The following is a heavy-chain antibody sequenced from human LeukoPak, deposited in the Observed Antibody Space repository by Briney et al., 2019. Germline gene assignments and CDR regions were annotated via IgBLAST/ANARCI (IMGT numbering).Heavy chain of an antibody. CDR3: ARLGPYDAFDI. CDR1: GGSISSYY. D-gene: IGHD3-16*01. Sequence: PSETPSLTCTVSGGSISSYYWSWIRQPPGKGLEWIGYIYYSGSTNYNPSLKSRVTISVDTSKNQFSLKLSSVTAADTAVYYCARLGPYDAFDIWGQGTMVTVSS. J-gene: IGHJ3*02. CDR2: IYYSGST. V-gene: IGHV4-59*01.